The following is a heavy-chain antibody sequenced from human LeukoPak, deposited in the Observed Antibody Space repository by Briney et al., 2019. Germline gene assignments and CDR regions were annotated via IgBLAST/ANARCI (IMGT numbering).Heavy chain of an antibody. Sequence: SETLSLTCTVSGGSISSSSYYWGWIRQPPGKGLEWVGSIYYSGSTYYNPSLKSRVTISVDTSKNQFSLKLSSVTAADTAVYYCARNIAARRGYYYYYMDVWGKGTTVTVSS. V-gene: IGHV4-39*01. D-gene: IGHD6-6*01. J-gene: IGHJ6*03. CDR1: GGSISSSSYY. CDR3: ARNIAARRGYYYYYMDV. CDR2: IYYSGST.